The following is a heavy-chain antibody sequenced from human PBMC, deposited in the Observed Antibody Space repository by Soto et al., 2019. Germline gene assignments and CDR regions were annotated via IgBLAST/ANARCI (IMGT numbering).Heavy chain of an antibody. Sequence: QVQLVQSGAEVKKPGSSVKVSCKASGGTFSSYTISWVRQAPGQGLEWMGRIIPILGIANYAQKFQGRVTITADKSTSTAYMELSSLRSEDTAVYYCARAPSPPAGLRMIDWGQGTLVTVSS. CDR3: ARAPSPPAGLRMID. V-gene: IGHV1-69*02. D-gene: IGHD2-15*01. J-gene: IGHJ4*02. CDR1: GGTFSSYT. CDR2: IIPILGIA.